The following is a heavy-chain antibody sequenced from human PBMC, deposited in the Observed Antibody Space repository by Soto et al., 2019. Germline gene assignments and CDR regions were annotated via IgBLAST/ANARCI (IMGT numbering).Heavy chain of an antibody. Sequence: GGSLRLSCAASGFTFSSYWMSWARQAPGKGLEWVANIKQDGSEKYYVDSVKGRFTISRDNAKNSVYLQMNSLRSEDTAVYYCARDEKGELPPAPFDYWGQGTLVTVSS. J-gene: IGHJ4*02. CDR3: ARDEKGELPPAPFDY. D-gene: IGHD1-26*01. CDR1: GFTFSSYW. CDR2: IKQDGSEK. V-gene: IGHV3-7*03.